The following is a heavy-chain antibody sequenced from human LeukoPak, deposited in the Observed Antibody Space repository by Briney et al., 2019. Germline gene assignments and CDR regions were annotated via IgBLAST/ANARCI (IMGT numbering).Heavy chain of an antibody. Sequence: SETLSLTCAVYGGSFSGYYWSWIRQPPGKGLEWIGEINHSGSTSYNPSLKSRVTISVDTSKNQFSLKLSSVTAADTAVYYCARGQHYYYYYGMDVWGQGTTVTVSS. CDR2: INHSGST. D-gene: IGHD6-13*01. CDR3: ARGQHYYYYYGMDV. V-gene: IGHV4-34*01. CDR1: GGSFSGYY. J-gene: IGHJ6*02.